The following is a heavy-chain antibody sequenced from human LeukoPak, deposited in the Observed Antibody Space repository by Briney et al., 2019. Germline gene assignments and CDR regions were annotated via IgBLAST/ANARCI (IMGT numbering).Heavy chain of an antibody. Sequence: VASVKVSCKASGYTFTSYGISWVRQAPGQGLEWMGWISAYNGNTNYAQKLQGRVTMTTDTSTSTAYMELRSLRSDDTAVYYCAKELRVYDAFDIWGQGTMVTVSS. CDR2: ISAYNGNT. V-gene: IGHV1-18*01. D-gene: IGHD1-26*01. CDR3: AKELRVYDAFDI. CDR1: GYTFTSYG. J-gene: IGHJ3*02.